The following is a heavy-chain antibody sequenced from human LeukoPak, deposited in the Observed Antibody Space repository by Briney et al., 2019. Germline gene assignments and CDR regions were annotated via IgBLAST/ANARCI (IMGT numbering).Heavy chain of an antibody. J-gene: IGHJ6*04. CDR2: IGTAGDT. V-gene: IGHV3-13*01. CDR3: ARGGRRDGYSEFDY. D-gene: IGHD5-24*01. CDR1: GFTFSSYD. Sequence: GGSLRLSCAASGFTFSSYDMHWVRQATGKGLEWVSAIGTAGDTYYPGSVKGRFTISRENAKNSLYLQMNSLRAGDTAVYYCARGGRRDGYSEFDYWGKGTTVTVSS.